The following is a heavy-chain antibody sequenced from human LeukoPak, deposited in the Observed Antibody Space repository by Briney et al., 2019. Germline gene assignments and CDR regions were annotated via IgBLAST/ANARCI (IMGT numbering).Heavy chain of an antibody. D-gene: IGHD1-26*01. J-gene: IGHJ4*02. CDR2: IYPGDSDT. V-gene: IGHV5-51*01. Sequence: AESLKISCKASGYTFTSYCIGWLRQMPGKGLEGMGIIYPGDSDTRYSPSVQGHVTISTDKSISTAYLQWSSLKAADTAMYYCARLGSYGPYFDYWGQGTLVTVSS. CDR3: ARLGSYGPYFDY. CDR1: GYTFTSYC.